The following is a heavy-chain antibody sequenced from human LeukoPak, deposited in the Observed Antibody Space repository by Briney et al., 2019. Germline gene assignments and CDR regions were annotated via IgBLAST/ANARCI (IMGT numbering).Heavy chain of an antibody. Sequence: SETLSLTCAVYGGSFSGYYWSWIRQPPGKGLEWIGEINHSGSTNYNPSLKSRVTISVDTSKNQFSLKLSSVTAADTAVYYCARGLQVKRGGFIAHDAFDIWGQGTMVTVSS. D-gene: IGHD5-24*01. CDR3: ARGLQVKRGGFIAHDAFDI. J-gene: IGHJ3*02. CDR1: GGSFSGYY. CDR2: INHSGST. V-gene: IGHV4-34*01.